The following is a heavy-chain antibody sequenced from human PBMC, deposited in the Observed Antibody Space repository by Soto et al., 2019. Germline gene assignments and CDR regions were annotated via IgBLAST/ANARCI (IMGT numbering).Heavy chain of an antibody. CDR3: TRRPPSSGHPGLYAFDI. CDR1: GYTFTSYG. D-gene: IGHD3-22*01. Sequence: ASVKVSCKASGYTFTSYGISWVRQAPGQGLEWMGIVTPTGDYTAYAQKFQGRVTMTRDTSATTVYMELSSLTSEDTAVYYCTRRPPSSGHPGLYAFDIWGQGTMVTVSS. V-gene: IGHV1-46*01. J-gene: IGHJ3*02. CDR2: VTPTGDYT.